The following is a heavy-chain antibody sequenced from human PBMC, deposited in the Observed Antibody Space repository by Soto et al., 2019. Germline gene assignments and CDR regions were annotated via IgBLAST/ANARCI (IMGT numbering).Heavy chain of an antibody. CDR1: GGSISSSSYY. CDR2: IYYSGST. CDR3: ARLLGDCSSTSCYVGWFDP. Sequence: PSETLSLTCTVSGGSISSSSYYWGWIRQPPGRGLEWIGSIYYSGSTYYNPSLKSRVTISVDTSKNQFSLKLSSVTAADTAVYYCARLLGDCSSTSCYVGWFDPWGQGTLVTVSS. J-gene: IGHJ5*02. V-gene: IGHV4-39*01. D-gene: IGHD2-2*01.